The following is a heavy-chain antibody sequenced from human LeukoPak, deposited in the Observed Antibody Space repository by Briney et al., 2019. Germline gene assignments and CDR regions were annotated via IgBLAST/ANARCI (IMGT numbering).Heavy chain of an antibody. CDR3: ARGGPRDYDFWSGYYTPFD. J-gene: IGHJ4*02. CDR2: ISSSSSYI. V-gene: IGHV3-21*01. Sequence: GGSLRLSCAASGFTFSSYSMNWVRQAPGKRLEWVSSISSSSSYIYYADSVKGRFTISRDNAKNSLYLQMNSLRAEDTAVYYCARGGPRDYDFWSGYYTPFDWGQGTLVSVSS. CDR1: GFTFSSYS. D-gene: IGHD3-3*01.